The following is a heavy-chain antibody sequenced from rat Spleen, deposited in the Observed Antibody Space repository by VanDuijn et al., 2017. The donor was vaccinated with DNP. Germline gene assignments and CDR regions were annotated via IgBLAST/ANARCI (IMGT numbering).Heavy chain of an antibody. J-gene: IGHJ4*01. CDR3: ARQGTIPVLYAGDA. V-gene: IGHV5-25*01. D-gene: IGHD1-2*01. CDR1: GFIFSNYY. CDR2: ISTSDNKT. Sequence: EVRLVESGGGLVQPGRSLKLSCAASGFIFSNYYMAWVRQAPKKGLEWVATISTSDNKTYYPDSVKGRFTISRDNAKSSLYLQMNSLKSEDTATYYCARQGTIPVLYAGDAWGQGTSVTVSS.